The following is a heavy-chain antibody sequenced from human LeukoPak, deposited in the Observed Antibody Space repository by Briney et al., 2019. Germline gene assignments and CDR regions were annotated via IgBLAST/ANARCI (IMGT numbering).Heavy chain of an antibody. CDR3: ARTGSSWGYFDY. V-gene: IGHV4-59*08. CDR2: IYYSGST. J-gene: IGHJ4*02. Sequence: SETLSLTCTVSGGSISSDYWTWIRQPPGKGLEWTGYIYYSGSTNYNPSLKSRVTISVDTSKNQFSLKLTSVTAADTAVYYCARTGSSWGYFDYWGQGTLVTVSS. CDR1: GGSISSDY. D-gene: IGHD6-13*01.